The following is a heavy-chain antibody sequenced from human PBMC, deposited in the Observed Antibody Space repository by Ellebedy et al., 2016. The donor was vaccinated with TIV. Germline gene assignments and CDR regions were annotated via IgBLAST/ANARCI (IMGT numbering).Heavy chain of an antibody. D-gene: IGHD6-13*01. J-gene: IGHJ5*02. CDR2: IYPGDSDT. V-gene: IGHV5-51*01. Sequence: GESLKISCEGSGYSFTSYWIGWVRQMPGKGLEWMGIIYPGDSDTRYSPSFQGQVTISADKSISTAYLQWSSLKASDTAMYYCARRDSSWYRGPSFDPWGQGTLVTVSS. CDR3: ARRDSSWYRGPSFDP. CDR1: GYSFTSYW.